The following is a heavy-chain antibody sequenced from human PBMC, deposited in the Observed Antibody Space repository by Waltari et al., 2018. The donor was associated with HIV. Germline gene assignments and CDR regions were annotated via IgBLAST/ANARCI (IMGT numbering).Heavy chain of an antibody. CDR2: VYRTGST. CDR3: ARAEVVPALFDL. CDR1: GSSMNSDYN. J-gene: IGHJ2*01. Sequence: QVQLRESGPGLLKPSETLSLTCVVSGSSMNSDYNWGWIRQPPGKGLEWIGSVYRTGSTLHNASLNGRVTISIDTSKSHFSLKLSSVTAADTAVYYCARAEVVPALFDLWGRGTLVTVSS. D-gene: IGHD2-2*01. V-gene: IGHV4-38-2*01.